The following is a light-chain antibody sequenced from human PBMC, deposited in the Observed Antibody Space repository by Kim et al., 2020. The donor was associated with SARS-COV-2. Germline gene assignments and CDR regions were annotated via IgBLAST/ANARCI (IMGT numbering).Light chain of an antibody. CDR1: SSDVGGYNY. CDR2: DVS. V-gene: IGLV2-14*03. Sequence: GQSITISCTGTSSDVGGYNYVSWYQQHPGKAPKLMIYDVSNRPSGVSNRFSGSKSGNTASLTISGLQSEDEADYYCSSYTSSSTLVFGTGTKVTVL. J-gene: IGLJ1*01. CDR3: SSYTSSSTLV.